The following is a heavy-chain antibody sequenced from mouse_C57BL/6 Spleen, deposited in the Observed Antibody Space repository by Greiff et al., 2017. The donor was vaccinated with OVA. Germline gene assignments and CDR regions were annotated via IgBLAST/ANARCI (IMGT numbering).Heavy chain of an antibody. D-gene: IGHD1-1*01. CDR2: IDPENGDT. CDR3: TKSGYGSSYSFDY. V-gene: IGHV14-4*01. Sequence: VQLQQSGAELVRPGASVKLSCTASGFNIKDDYMHWVKQRPEQGLEWIGWIDPENGDTEYASKFQGKATITADTSSNTAYLQLSSLTSEDTSVYYCTKSGYGSSYSFDYWGQGTTLTVSS. J-gene: IGHJ2*01. CDR1: GFNIKDDY.